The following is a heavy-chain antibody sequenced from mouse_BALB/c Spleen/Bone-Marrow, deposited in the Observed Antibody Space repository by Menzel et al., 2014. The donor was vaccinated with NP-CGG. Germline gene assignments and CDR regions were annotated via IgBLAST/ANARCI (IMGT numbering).Heavy chain of an antibody. CDR3: ARRDGSTYYYAVDY. V-gene: IGHV1-80*01. CDR1: GYAFSNYW. CDR2: IYPGDGDT. J-gene: IGHJ4*01. D-gene: IGHD1-1*01. Sequence: VQLQQSGAELVRPGSSVKISCKASGYAFSNYWMNWVKQRPGQGLEWIGQIYPGDGDTNYYGKFKGKATLPADKSSSTAYMQLSSLTSEDSAVYFCARRDGSTYYYAVDYWGQGTSVTVSS.